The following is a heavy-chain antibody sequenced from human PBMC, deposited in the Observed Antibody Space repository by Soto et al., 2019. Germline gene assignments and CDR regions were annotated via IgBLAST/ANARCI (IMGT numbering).Heavy chain of an antibody. CDR2: ISASGGGT. CDR1: GFTFSSYA. V-gene: IGHV3-23*01. D-gene: IGHD5-18*01. J-gene: IGHJ1*01. CDR3: AKDLTIWKQLIEYSQD. Sequence: PGGSLRLSCAASGFTFSSYAMSWVRQAPGKGLECVSGISASGGGTRYADSVKGRFTISRDNSKNMLYLQMNSLRADDTAVYYCAKDLTIWKQLIEYSQDWGQGTLVTVSS.